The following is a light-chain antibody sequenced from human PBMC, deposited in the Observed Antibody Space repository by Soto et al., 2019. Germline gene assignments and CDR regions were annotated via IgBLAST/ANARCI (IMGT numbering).Light chain of an antibody. V-gene: IGLV2-14*03. Sequence: QSALTQPASVSGSPGQSITISCTGTSSDVGGYKYVSWYQQYPGKAPKLMIYDVSNRPSGVSNRFSGSKSGNTASLTISGLQAADEADYYCSSYTSSSSYVFGTGTKLTVL. J-gene: IGLJ1*01. CDR1: SSDVGGYKY. CDR3: SSYTSSSSYV. CDR2: DVS.